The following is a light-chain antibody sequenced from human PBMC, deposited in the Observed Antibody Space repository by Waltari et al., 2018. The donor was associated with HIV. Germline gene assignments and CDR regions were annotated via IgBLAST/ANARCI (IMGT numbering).Light chain of an antibody. J-gene: IGLJ2*01. CDR2: DVN. Sequence: QSALTQPPSASGSPGPSVTVSCTGTRSDIGSFNYVSGYQQHPGKAPKLLIYDVNKRPSGCPDRFAASKSGATASLTVSGLLAEDEADYYCAAYAGNNIVIFGGGTKVTV. V-gene: IGLV2-8*01. CDR3: AAYAGNNIVI. CDR1: RSDIGSFNY.